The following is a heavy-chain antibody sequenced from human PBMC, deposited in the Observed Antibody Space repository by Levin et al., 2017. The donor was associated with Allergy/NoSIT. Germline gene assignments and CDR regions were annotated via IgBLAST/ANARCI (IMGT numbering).Heavy chain of an antibody. Sequence: KSGESLKISCKASGYTFTGYYMHWVRQAPRQGLEWMGRINPNSGDTNYAQKFQGRVTMTRDTSISTAYMELSSLRSDDTALYYCVRDLRDYWGQGTLVTVSS. CDR2: INPNSGDT. CDR1: GYTFTGYY. V-gene: IGHV1-2*06. J-gene: IGHJ4*02. CDR3: VRDLRDY.